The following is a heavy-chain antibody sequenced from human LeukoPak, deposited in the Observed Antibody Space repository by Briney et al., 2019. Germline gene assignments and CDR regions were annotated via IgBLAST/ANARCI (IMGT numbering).Heavy chain of an antibody. CDR1: GYNINNYW. J-gene: IGHJ5*02. Sequence: GESLQISCKGSGYNINNYWIGWVRQLPGKGLEWMGIIYPADSDIRYSPSFQGQVNISALTSIRTSYLLWSSLKASGTAMYYFARQEYCSGGSCYTWFDPWGQGTLVIVSS. D-gene: IGHD2-15*01. V-gene: IGHV5-51*01. CDR2: IYPADSDI. CDR3: ARQEYCSGGSCYTWFDP.